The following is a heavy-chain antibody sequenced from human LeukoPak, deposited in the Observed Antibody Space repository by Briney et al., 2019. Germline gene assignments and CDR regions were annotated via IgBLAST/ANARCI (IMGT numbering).Heavy chain of an antibody. CDR1: GFTVIDNY. CDR2: IYSSGTT. J-gene: IGHJ4*02. D-gene: IGHD6-13*01. V-gene: IGHV3-66*01. Sequence: GGSLRLSCAASGFTVIDNYINWFRQAPGKGLEWVSDIYSSGTTYYADSVKGRFSISRDNSKNTVYLQMNSLRADDTAVYYYSRDRGAGSWPYYIEYWGQGTLVTVAS. CDR3: SRDRGAGSWPYYIEY.